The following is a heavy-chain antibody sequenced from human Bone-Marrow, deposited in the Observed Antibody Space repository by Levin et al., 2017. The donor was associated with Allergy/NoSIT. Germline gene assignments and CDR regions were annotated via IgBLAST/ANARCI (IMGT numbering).Heavy chain of an antibody. D-gene: IGHD3-22*01. CDR1: GGSVSSGSYY. J-gene: IGHJ4*02. V-gene: IGHV4-61*01. CDR2: IYYTGST. CDR3: ARDSWGYYDRSGYYYYFDY. Sequence: SQTLSLPCTVSGGSVSSGSYYWSWIRQPPGKGLEWIGYIYYTGSTNYNPSLKSRVTISVDTSKNQFSLKLRSVTAADTAVYYCARDSWGYYDRSGYYYYFDYWGQGSLVTVSS.